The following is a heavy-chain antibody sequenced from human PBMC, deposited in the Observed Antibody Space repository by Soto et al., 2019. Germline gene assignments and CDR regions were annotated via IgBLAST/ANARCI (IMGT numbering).Heavy chain of an antibody. CDR3: ARHYDFWSGYSV. CDR2: IYYSGST. J-gene: IGHJ4*02. D-gene: IGHD3-3*01. V-gene: IGHV4-59*08. CDR1: GGSISSYY. Sequence: SETLSLTCTVSGGSISSYYWSWIRQPPGKGLEWIGYIYYSGSTNYNPSLKSRVTISVDTSKNQFSLKLSSVTAADTAVYYCARHYDFWSGYSVWGQGTLVTVSS.